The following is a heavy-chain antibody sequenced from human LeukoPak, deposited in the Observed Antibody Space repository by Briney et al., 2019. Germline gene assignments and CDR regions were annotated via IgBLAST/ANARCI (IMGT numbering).Heavy chain of an antibody. J-gene: IGHJ3*02. D-gene: IGHD1-26*01. Sequence: GGSLRLSCAASGFTFSSYEMNWVRQAPGKGLEWVSYISSSGSTIYYADSVKGRFTISRDNAKNSLYLQMNSLRAEGTAVYYCARDSGSDAFDIWGQGTMVTVSS. CDR1: GFTFSSYE. CDR3: ARDSGSDAFDI. CDR2: ISSSGSTI. V-gene: IGHV3-48*03.